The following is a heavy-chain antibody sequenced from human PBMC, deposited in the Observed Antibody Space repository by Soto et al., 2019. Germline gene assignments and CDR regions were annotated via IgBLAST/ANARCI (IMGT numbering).Heavy chain of an antibody. CDR3: ARDQGGAAAGTVYWYFDL. Sequence: GGSLRLSCAASGFTFSNYVMSWVRQAPGKGLEWVSGISGSGRKTYYADSVKGRFTISRDNSKNTFYLQMSSLRAEDTAVFYCARDQGGAAAGTVYWYFDLWGRGTLVTVSS. V-gene: IGHV3-23*01. D-gene: IGHD6-13*01. CDR1: GFTFSNYV. CDR2: ISGSGRKT. J-gene: IGHJ2*01.